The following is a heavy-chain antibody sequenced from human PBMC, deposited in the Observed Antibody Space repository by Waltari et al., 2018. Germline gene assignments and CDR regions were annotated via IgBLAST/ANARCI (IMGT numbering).Heavy chain of an antibody. J-gene: IGHJ6*03. CDR1: SGSISSGDYY. CDR2: ISYGGST. V-gene: IGHV4-31*03. CDR3: ARVPRPGSSSWYGDYYYMDV. D-gene: IGHD6-13*01. Sequence: QVQLQESGPGLVKPSQTLSLACTVSSGSISSGDYYWSWIRQHPGKGLEWIGYISYGGSTYYHPALHSRGGISRDRSKNQFSLNLSSVAAADTAVYYCARVPRPGSSSWYGDYYYMDVWGKGTTVTVSS.